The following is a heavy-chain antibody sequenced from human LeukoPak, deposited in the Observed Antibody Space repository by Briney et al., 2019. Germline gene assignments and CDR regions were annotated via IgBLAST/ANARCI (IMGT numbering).Heavy chain of an antibody. J-gene: IGHJ5*02. V-gene: IGHV4-39*07. Sequence: WVRQPPGKGLEWIGTIYYSGSTYYNPSLKSRVTISVDTSKNQFSLKLSSVTAADTAVYYCAREFMSLGYYGSGPIHNWFDPWGQGTLVTVSS. CDR3: AREFMSLGYYGSGPIHNWFDP. D-gene: IGHD3-10*01. CDR2: IYYSGST.